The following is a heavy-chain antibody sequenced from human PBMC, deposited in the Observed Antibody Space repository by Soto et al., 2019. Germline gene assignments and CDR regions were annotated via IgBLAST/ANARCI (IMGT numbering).Heavy chain of an antibody. D-gene: IGHD4-17*01. CDR2: INPSGGST. CDR1: GGTFSSYA. Sequence: ASVKVSCKASGGTFSSYAISWVRQAPGQGLEWMGIINPSGGSTSYAQKFQGRVTMTRDTSTSTVYMELSSLRSEDTAVYYCARPSNDYGDYYFDYWGQGTLVTVSS. CDR3: ARPSNDYGDYYFDY. V-gene: IGHV1-46*01. J-gene: IGHJ4*02.